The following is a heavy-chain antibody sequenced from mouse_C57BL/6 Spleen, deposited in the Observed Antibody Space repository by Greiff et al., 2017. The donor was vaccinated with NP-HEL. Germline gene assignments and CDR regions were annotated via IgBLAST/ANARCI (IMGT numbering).Heavy chain of an antibody. CDR3: TRIYGNYDYFDY. D-gene: IGHD2-1*01. Sequence: EVQLVESGEGLVKPGGSLKLSCAASGFTFSSYAMSWVRQTPEKRLEWVAYISSGGDYIYYVDTVKGRFTISRDNARNTLYLQMSSLKSEDTAMYYCTRIYGNYDYFDYWGQGTTLTVSS. J-gene: IGHJ2*01. CDR1: GFTFSSYA. V-gene: IGHV5-9-1*02. CDR2: ISSGGDYI.